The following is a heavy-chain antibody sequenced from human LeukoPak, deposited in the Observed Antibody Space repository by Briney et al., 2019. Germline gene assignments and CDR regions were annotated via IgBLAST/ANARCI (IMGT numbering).Heavy chain of an antibody. D-gene: IGHD2-15*01. J-gene: IGHJ3*02. CDR3: ARRGNGVAATPDAFDI. CDR2: ITGSGAYT. CDR1: GFTFNNYA. Sequence: GGSLRLSCTASGFTFNNYAMTWVRQAPGKGLEWVSAITGSGAYTNYADSVKGRFTISRDNAKNSLYLQMNSLRAEDTAVYYCARRGNGVAATPDAFDIWGQGTMVTVSS. V-gene: IGHV3-23*01.